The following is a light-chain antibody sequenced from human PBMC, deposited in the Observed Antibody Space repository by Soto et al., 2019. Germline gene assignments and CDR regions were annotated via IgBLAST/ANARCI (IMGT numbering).Light chain of an antibody. V-gene: IGKV1-5*03. CDR3: QQYHIYSGT. Sequence: DIQMTQSPSTLSASVGDRVTITCRASQTIDSWLAWYQQRPGKPPNLLIYKASTLASGVPSRFNGSGAGTEFTLTIYSLQPDDFATYYCQQYHIYSGTFGQGTKVEIK. CDR1: QTIDSW. J-gene: IGKJ1*01. CDR2: KAS.